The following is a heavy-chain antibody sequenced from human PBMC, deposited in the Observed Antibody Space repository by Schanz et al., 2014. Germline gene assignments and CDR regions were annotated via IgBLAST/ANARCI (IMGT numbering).Heavy chain of an antibody. J-gene: IGHJ6*02. D-gene: IGHD6-19*01. CDR2: IYSGGTT. Sequence: LVESGGGLIQPGGSLRLSCAVSRFTVRSNYMSWVRQAPGKGLEWVSVIYSGGTTYYADSVKGRFTISRDNSKNTLYLQMNSLRADDTAVYFCAREYIVAVAGSYNYYGMDVWGQGTTVTVSS. CDR1: RFTVRSNY. CDR3: AREYIVAVAGSYNYYGMDV. V-gene: IGHV3-53*01.